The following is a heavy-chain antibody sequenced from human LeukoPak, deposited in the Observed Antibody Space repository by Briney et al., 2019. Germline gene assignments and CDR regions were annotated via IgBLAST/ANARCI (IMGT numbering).Heavy chain of an antibody. CDR3: ARSYSSGLDY. CDR2: INPSGGST. D-gene: IGHD6-25*01. CDR1: GYTFTDYY. Sequence: ASVKVSCKASGYTFTDYYMHWVRQAPGQGLEWMGIINPSGGSTSYAQMVQGRVTMTRDTSTSTVSMELTNLRSEDTAVYYCARSYSSGLDYWGQGALVTVS. J-gene: IGHJ4*02. V-gene: IGHV1-46*01.